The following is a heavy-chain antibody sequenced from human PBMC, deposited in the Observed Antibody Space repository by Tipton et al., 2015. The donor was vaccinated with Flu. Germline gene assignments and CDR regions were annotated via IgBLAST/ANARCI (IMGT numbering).Heavy chain of an antibody. J-gene: IGHJ4*02. Sequence: LRLSCTVSGGSISSGGYYWSWIRQHPGKGLEWIGYIYYSGSTYYNPSLKSRVTISVDTSKNQFSLKLSSVTAADTAVYYCARGPYYDSSGGHDYWGQGTLVTVPS. CDR3: ARGPYYDSSGGHDY. D-gene: IGHD3-22*01. CDR1: GGSISSGGYY. V-gene: IGHV4-31*03. CDR2: IYYSGST.